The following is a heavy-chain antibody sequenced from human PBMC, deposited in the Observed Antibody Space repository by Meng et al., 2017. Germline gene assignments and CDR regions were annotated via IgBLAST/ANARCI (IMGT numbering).Heavy chain of an antibody. J-gene: IGHJ4*02. D-gene: IGHD6-19*01. Sequence: VQLQESGPGLVQPSVTLSLASAFSGGSISSSNWWIWVRQPQGKVLEWIGEIYHSRSTNYNPSLKSRVTISVDKSKNQFSLKLSSVTAADTAVYYCARDRGAVAGTNFDYWGQGTLVTVSS. CDR2: IYHSRST. V-gene: IGHV4-4*02. CDR3: ARDRGAVAGTNFDY. CDR1: GGSISSSNW.